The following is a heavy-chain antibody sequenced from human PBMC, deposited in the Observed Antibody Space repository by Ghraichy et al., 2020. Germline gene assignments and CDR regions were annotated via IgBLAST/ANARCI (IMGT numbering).Heavy chain of an antibody. J-gene: IGHJ4*02. CDR2: IYYSGST. CDR1: GGSISSYY. D-gene: IGHD2-2*01. Sequence: SETLSLTCTVSGGSISSYYWSWIRQPPGKGLEWIGYIYYSGSTNYNPSLKSRVTISVDTSKNQFSLKLSSVTAADTAVYYCARAYCSSTSCSTVWGQGTLVTVSS. V-gene: IGHV4-59*01. CDR3: ARAYCSSTSCSTV.